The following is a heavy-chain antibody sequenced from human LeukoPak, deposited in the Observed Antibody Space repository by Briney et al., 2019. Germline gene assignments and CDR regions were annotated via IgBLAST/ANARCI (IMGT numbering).Heavy chain of an antibody. D-gene: IGHD6-13*01. CDR1: GGSISIYY. J-gene: IGHJ4*02. CDR2: ISGSGGST. CDR3: AKSSGYSSSKFDY. Sequence: EALSLTRTVSGGSISIYYWSWVRQAPGKGLEWVSAISGSGGSTYYADSVKGRFTISRDNSKNTLYLQMNSLRAEDTAVYYCAKSSGYSSSKFDYWGQGTLVTVSS. V-gene: IGHV3-23*01.